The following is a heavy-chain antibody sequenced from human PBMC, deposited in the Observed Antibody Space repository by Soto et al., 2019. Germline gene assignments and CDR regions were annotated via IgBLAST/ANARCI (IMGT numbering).Heavy chain of an antibody. Sequence: QLQLQESGPGLVKPSETLSLTCTVSGGSISSSSYYWGWIRQSPGKGLEWIGNIYYSGSTYYNPSLKSRVTISVDTPRNPPSPKLSSVTAADTAVYSCARRGGSSPFDYWGQGTLVTVSS. CDR1: GGSISSSSYY. V-gene: IGHV4-39*01. D-gene: IGHD1-26*01. CDR3: ARRGGSSPFDY. CDR2: IYYSGST. J-gene: IGHJ4*02.